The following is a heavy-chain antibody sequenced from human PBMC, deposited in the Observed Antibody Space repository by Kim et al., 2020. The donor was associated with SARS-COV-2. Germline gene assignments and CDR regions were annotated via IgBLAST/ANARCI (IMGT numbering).Heavy chain of an antibody. CDR3: ARPFPIRYRGYDWGGGSYYYGRDV. CDR2: INHSGST. D-gene: IGHD5-12*01. CDR1: GGSFSGYY. Sequence: SETLSLTCAVYGGSFSGYYWSWIRQPPGKGLEWIGEINHSGSTNYNPSLKSRVTISVDTSKNQFSLKLSSVTAADTAVYYCARPFPIRYRGYDWGGGSYYYGRDVWGQGTTVTVSS. V-gene: IGHV4-34*01. J-gene: IGHJ6*02.